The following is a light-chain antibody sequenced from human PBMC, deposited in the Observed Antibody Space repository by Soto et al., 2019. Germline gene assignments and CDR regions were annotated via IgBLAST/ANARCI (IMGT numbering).Light chain of an antibody. Sequence: QSVVTQPPSASGTPGQRVTISCSGSSSNIESNTVNWYQQLPGTAPKLLIYSTNQRPSGVPDRFSGSKSGTSASLAISGLQSEDEADYYCAAWDDSLKGWVFGGGTKLTV. V-gene: IGLV1-44*01. CDR3: AAWDDSLKGWV. J-gene: IGLJ3*02. CDR2: STN. CDR1: SSNIESNT.